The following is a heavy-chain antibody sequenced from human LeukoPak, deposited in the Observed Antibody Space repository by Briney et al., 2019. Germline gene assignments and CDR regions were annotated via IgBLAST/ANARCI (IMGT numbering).Heavy chain of an antibody. Sequence: GGSLRLSCAASGFTFSSYAMSWVRQAPGKGLEWVSAISGSGGSTYYADSVKGRFTISRDNSKNKLYLKMNSLRAEDTAVYYCAKSGIAGYCSGGSCYSGFDYWGQGTLVTVSS. CDR2: ISGSGGST. V-gene: IGHV3-23*01. J-gene: IGHJ4*02. CDR1: GFTFSSYA. CDR3: AKSGIAGYCSGGSCYSGFDY. D-gene: IGHD2-15*01.